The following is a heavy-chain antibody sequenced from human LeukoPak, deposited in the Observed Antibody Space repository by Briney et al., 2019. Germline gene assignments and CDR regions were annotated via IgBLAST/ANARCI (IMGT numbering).Heavy chain of an antibody. J-gene: IGHJ4*02. Sequence: ASVKVSCKASGYTLTGYYVHWVRQAPGQGLEWMGWINPNSGGTNYAQKFQGRVTMTRDTSISTAYMELSRLRSDDTAVYYCARGSMVTTRMFDYWGQGTLVTVSS. CDR3: ARGSMVTTRMFDY. CDR1: GYTLTGYY. D-gene: IGHD5-18*01. CDR2: INPNSGGT. V-gene: IGHV1-2*02.